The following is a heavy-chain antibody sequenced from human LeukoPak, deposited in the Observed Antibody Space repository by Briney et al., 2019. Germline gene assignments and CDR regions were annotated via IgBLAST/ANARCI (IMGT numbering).Heavy chain of an antibody. Sequence: PGGSLRLSCAASGFTFSSYWMSWVRQAPGKGLEWEANIKQDGSEKYYVDSVKGRFTISRDNAKNSLYLQMNSLRAEDTAVYYCARDLYAVTTWISGAGAGHDAFDIWGQGTMVTVSS. CDR1: GFTFSSYW. CDR2: IKQDGSEK. D-gene: IGHD4-17*01. V-gene: IGHV3-7*01. CDR3: ARDLYAVTTWISGAGAGHDAFDI. J-gene: IGHJ3*02.